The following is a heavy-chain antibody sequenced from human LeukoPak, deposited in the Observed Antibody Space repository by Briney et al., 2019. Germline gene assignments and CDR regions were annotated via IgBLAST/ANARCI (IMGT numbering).Heavy chain of an antibody. D-gene: IGHD5-24*01. V-gene: IGHV3-74*01. CDR1: GFTFSHSY. J-gene: IGHJ4*02. CDR2: IDNDGGT. Sequence: GGSLRLSCAASGFTFSHSYMHWVRQAPGKGLVWVSRIDNDGGTSYADSVKGRFTITRDNAKNTLYLQMNSLRAEGTALYYCARDLNYNLDFWGQGTLVTVSS. CDR3: ARDLNYNLDF.